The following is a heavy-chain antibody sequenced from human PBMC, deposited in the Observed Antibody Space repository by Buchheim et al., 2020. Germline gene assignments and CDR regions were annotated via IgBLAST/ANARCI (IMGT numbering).Heavy chain of an antibody. CDR3: ARDHVAFWSGYYSPRFDP. CDR1: GYTFTSYA. Sequence: QVQLVQSGAEVKKPGASVKVACKASGYTFTSYAMHWVRQAPGQRLEWMGWINAGNGNTKYSQKFQDRATIIRDTSASTAYMELSSLRSEDTAVYYCARDHVAFWSGYYSPRFDPWGQGTL. V-gene: IGHV1-3*01. D-gene: IGHD3-3*01. CDR2: INAGNGNT. J-gene: IGHJ5*02.